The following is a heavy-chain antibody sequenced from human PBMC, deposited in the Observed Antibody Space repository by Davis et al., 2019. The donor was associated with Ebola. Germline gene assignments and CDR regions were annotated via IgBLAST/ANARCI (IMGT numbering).Heavy chain of an antibody. Sequence: ASVKVSCKASGYTFTSYGISWVRQAPGQGLEWMGWIGAYNGNTNYAQKLQGRVAMTTDTSTRTAYMELRSLRSDDTAVYYCARVYHSNMCGDYWGQGTLVTVSS. CDR2: IGAYNGNT. CDR1: GYTFTSYG. CDR3: ARVYHSNMCGDY. J-gene: IGHJ4*02. D-gene: IGHD3-22*01. V-gene: IGHV1-18*04.